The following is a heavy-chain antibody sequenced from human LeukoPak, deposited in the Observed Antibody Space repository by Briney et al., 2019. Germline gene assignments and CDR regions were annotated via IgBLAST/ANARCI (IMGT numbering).Heavy chain of an antibody. V-gene: IGHV3-23*01. D-gene: IGHD4-17*01. CDR2: ISGSGGST. J-gene: IGHJ4*02. Sequence: HTGGSLRLSCAASGFTFDDYGMSWVRQAPGKGLEWVSAISGSGGSTYYADSVKGRFTISRDNSKNTLYLQMNSLRAEDTAVYYCAILTVTTAYWGQGTLVTVSS. CDR1: GFTFDDYG. CDR3: AILTVTTAY.